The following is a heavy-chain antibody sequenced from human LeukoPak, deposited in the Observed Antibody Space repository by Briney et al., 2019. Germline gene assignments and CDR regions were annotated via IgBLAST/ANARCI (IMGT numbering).Heavy chain of an antibody. D-gene: IGHD6-6*01. Sequence: GGSLRLSCAASGFTFSGYWMSWVRQAPGKGLEWVASIKQDGSEKYCVDSVKGRFTISRDNANNSLYLQMNSLRADDTAVYYCARDIGLRKAAPPGWFDPWGQGALVTVSS. CDR3: ARDIGLRKAAPPGWFDP. J-gene: IGHJ5*02. CDR2: IKQDGSEK. CDR1: GFTFSGYW. V-gene: IGHV3-7*01.